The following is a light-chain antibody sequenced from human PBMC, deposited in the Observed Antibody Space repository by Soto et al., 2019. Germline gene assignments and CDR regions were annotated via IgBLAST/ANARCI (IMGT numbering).Light chain of an antibody. CDR3: QQYKTYSWT. Sequence: DIPTTQSPSTLSASVGDRVTITCRASQSITSWLAWYQQKPGKAPNLLIYDASSLESGVPSRFSGSGSGTEFTLTISSLQPDDFATYHCQQYKTYSWTFGQGTKVEIK. J-gene: IGKJ1*01. CDR1: QSITSW. CDR2: DAS. V-gene: IGKV1-5*01.